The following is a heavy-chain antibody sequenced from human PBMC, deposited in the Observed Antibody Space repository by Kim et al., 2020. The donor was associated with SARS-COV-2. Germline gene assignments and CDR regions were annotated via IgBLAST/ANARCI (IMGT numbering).Heavy chain of an antibody. Sequence: SETLSLTCIVSGGSISSSSYYWGWIRQPPGKGLEWIGSIYYTGSTYYNPSLKSRVTISVDTSNNQFSLRLSSVTAADTALYYCAKHIVGAAPAFYYGIDVWGQGPRSPSP. CDR3: AKHIVGAAPAFYYGIDV. D-gene: IGHD1-26*01. CDR1: GGSISSSSYY. J-gene: IGHJ6*02. V-gene: IGHV4-39*07. CDR2: IYYTGST.